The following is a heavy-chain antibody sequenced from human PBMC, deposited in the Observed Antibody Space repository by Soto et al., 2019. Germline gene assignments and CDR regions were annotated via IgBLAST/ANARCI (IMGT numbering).Heavy chain of an antibody. V-gene: IGHV4-39*01. D-gene: IGHD3-9*01. CDR1: GGSISSSSYY. CDR3: ARHRGHYDILTGYYTELNFDY. CDR2: IYYSGTT. J-gene: IGHJ4*02. Sequence: PSETLSLTCTVSGGSISSSSYYWGWIRQPPGKGLVWIGSIYYSGTTYYNPSLKSRVTISVDTSKNQFSLKLSSVTAADTAVYSCARHRGHYDILTGYYTELNFDYWGQGTLVTVSS.